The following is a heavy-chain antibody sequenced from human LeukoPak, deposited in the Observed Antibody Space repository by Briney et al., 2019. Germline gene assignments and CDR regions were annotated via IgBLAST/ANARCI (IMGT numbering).Heavy chain of an antibody. Sequence: GRSLRLSCAASGFTFSSYAMHWVRQAPGKGLEWVAVISYDGSNKYYADSVKGRFTISRDNSKNTLYLQMNSLRAEDTAVYYCARGGYYDSSGYYGGDYWGQGTLVTVSS. D-gene: IGHD3-22*01. CDR3: ARGGYYDSSGYYGGDY. V-gene: IGHV3-30-3*01. CDR1: GFTFSSYA. CDR2: ISYDGSNK. J-gene: IGHJ4*02.